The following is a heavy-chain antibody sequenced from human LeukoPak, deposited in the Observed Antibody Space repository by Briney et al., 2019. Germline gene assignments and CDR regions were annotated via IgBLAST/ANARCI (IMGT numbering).Heavy chain of an antibody. J-gene: IGHJ4*02. D-gene: IGHD4-17*01. CDR2: IIPIFGTA. Sequence: ASVKVSCKASGGTFSSYAISWVRQAPGQGLEWMGGIIPIFGTANYAQKFQGRVTITADKSTSTAYMELSSLRSEDTAVYYCARMGVYGDCFDYWGQGTLVTVSS. CDR3: ARMGVYGDCFDY. CDR1: GGTFSSYA. V-gene: IGHV1-69*06.